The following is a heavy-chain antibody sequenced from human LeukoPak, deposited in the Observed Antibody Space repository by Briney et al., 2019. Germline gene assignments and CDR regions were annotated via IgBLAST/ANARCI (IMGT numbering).Heavy chain of an antibody. V-gene: IGHV1-69*04. CDR1: GGTFSSYA. Sequence: SVKVSCKASGGTFSSYAISWVRQAPGQGLEWMGRIIPILGIANYAQKFQGRVTITADKSTSTAYMELSSLRSEDTAVYYCARDTLDSGSYWRIDYWGQGTLVTVSS. CDR3: ARDTLDSGSYWRIDY. D-gene: IGHD1-26*01. J-gene: IGHJ4*02. CDR2: IIPILGIA.